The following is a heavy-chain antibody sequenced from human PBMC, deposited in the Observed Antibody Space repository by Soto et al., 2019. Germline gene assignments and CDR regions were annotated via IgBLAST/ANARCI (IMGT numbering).Heavy chain of an antibody. CDR1: GGTFSRYA. CDR3: ARDLDYYGSGSHYYYGMGV. V-gene: IGHV1-69*01. J-gene: IGHJ6*02. Sequence: QVQLVQSGAEVKKPGSSVKVSCKASGGTFSRYAVSWVRQAPGQGLEWMGGIVPIYGTRGFAQKFQGRLTITADEPTRTGYMELSSLRSEDKAVYYCARDLDYYGSGSHYYYGMGVWGQGTTVTVSS. D-gene: IGHD3-10*01. CDR2: IVPIYGTR.